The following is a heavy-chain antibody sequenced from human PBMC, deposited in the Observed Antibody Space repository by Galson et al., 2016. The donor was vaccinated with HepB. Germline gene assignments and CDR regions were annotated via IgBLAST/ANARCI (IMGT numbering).Heavy chain of an antibody. J-gene: IGHJ6*02. CDR3: ARVKTHYDFWSGQGGIKYGMDV. V-gene: IGHV1-2*04. CDR2: INPNRGGT. D-gene: IGHD3-3*01. Sequence: SVKVSCKASGYTFTDYYIHWVRQAPGQGLEWMGWINPNRGGTNYAQKFQGWVTMTSDTSISTVHMELTRLRPDDTAVYYRARVKTHYDFWSGQGGIKYGMDVWSQGTTVTVSS. CDR1: GYTFTDYY.